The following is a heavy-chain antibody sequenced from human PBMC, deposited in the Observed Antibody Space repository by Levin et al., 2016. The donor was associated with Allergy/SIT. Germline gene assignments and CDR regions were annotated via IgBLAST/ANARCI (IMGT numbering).Heavy chain of an antibody. CDR3: ARGDEWEVLGIDS. J-gene: IGHJ5*01. V-gene: IGHV4-34*01. CDR1: GGTFSNYY. D-gene: IGHD1-26*01. Sequence: SETLSLTCAVSGGTFSNYYWTWIRQSPGKGLEWIGEISYSGSTNYNPSLKSRVTLSLDTTRKRFSLKLSSVTAADTAVYYCARGDEWEVLGIDSWGQGTLVTVSS. CDR2: ISYSGST.